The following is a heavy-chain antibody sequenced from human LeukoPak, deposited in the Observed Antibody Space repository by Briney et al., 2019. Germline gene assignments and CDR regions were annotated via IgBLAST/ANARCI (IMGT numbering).Heavy chain of an antibody. CDR1: GFTVSSNY. CDR2: IYSGGST. J-gene: IGHJ6*03. D-gene: IGHD6-13*01. Sequence: GGSLRLSCAASGFTVSSNYMSWVRQAPGKGLEWVSVIYSGGSTYYADSVEGRFTISRDNSKNTLYLQMNSLRAEDTAVYYCARVKGGSSWYTAYYMDVWGKGTTVTVSS. CDR3: ARVKGGSSWYTAYYMDV. V-gene: IGHV3-53*01.